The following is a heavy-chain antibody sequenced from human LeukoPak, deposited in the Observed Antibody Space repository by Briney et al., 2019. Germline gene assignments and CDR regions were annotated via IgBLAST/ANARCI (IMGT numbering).Heavy chain of an antibody. J-gene: IGHJ4*02. CDR1: GFTVSSNY. CDR2: IYSGGST. V-gene: IGHV3-53*01. CDR3: ARDYYGSGGFDY. D-gene: IGHD3-10*01. Sequence: GGSLRLSCAASGFTVSSNYMSWVRQAPGKGLEWVSVIYSGGSTYYADSVKGRFTISRDNSKNTLYLQMNSLRAEDTAVYYCARDYYGSGGFDYWSQGTLVTVSS.